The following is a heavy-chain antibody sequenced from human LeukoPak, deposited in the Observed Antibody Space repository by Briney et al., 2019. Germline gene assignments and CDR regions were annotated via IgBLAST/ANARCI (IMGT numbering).Heavy chain of an antibody. Sequence: GASVKVSCKASGYTFTSNYIHWVRQAPGQGLEWMGMIYPRDGSTSYAQKFQGRVTVTRDTSTSTVHMELSGLRAEDTAVYYCANEIRPNDYWGQGTQVTVSS. J-gene: IGHJ4*02. V-gene: IGHV1-46*01. D-gene: IGHD4-17*01. CDR3: ANEIRPNDY. CDR2: IYPRDGST. CDR1: GYTFTSNY.